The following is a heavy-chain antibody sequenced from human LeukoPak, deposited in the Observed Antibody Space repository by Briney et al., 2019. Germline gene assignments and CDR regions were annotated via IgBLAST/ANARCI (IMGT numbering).Heavy chain of an antibody. CDR2: IVSSSSTI. CDR1: GFTFSSYS. Sequence: GGSLRLSCAGSGFTFSSYSMNWVRQAPGKGLEWVSYIVSSSSTIYYADSVKGRFTISRDNDKNSLYLQMNSRRAEDTAVYYCARGRLMGSGLPAIGYWGQGTLVTVSS. V-gene: IGHV3-48*01. CDR3: ARGRLMGSGLPAIGY. J-gene: IGHJ4*02. D-gene: IGHD3-10*01.